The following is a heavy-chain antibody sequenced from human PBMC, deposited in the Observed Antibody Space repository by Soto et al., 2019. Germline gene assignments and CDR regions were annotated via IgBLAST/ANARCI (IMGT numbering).Heavy chain of an antibody. D-gene: IGHD2-2*03. J-gene: IGHJ6*02. CDR1: GFTFSDYY. Sequence: QVQLVESGGGLVKPGGSLRLSCAASGFTFSDYYMSWIRQAPGKGLEWVSYISSSGSTIYYADSVKGRFTISRDNAKKSLYLQMNSLRAEDTAVYYCARAPGYCSSTSCYPPYYYYYGMDVWGQGTTVTVSS. CDR2: ISSSGSTI. CDR3: ARAPGYCSSTSCYPPYYYYYGMDV. V-gene: IGHV3-11*01.